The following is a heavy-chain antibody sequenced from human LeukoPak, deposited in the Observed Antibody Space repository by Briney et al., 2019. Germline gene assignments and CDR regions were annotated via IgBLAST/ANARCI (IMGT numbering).Heavy chain of an antibody. CDR1: GFTFSNYP. CDR3: AKNRKAMTTVVTGGFDP. Sequence: PGGSLRLSCAASGFTFSNYPMDWVRQAPGKGLEWVSAISTGGDRAYYADSVKGRFTTSRDNSKNTLYLQMNSLRAEDTAVYYCAKNRKAMTTVVTGGFDPWGQGTLVTVSS. CDR2: ISTGGDRA. V-gene: IGHV3-23*01. D-gene: IGHD4-23*01. J-gene: IGHJ5*02.